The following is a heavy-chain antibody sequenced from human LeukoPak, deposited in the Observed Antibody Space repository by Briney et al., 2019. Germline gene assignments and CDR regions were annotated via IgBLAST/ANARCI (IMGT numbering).Heavy chain of an antibody. CDR2: INWNGVST. V-gene: IGHV3-20*04. D-gene: IGHD2-15*01. J-gene: IGHJ4*02. CDR3: ARGPEDCSGGSCYSHFDY. Sequence: PGGSLRLSCAASGFTFDDYGLTWVRQAPGKGLEWVSGINWNGVSTGYADSVKGRFTISRDNAKNSLYLQMNSLRAEDTALYYCARGPEDCSGGSCYSHFDYWGQGTLVTVSS. CDR1: GFTFDDYG.